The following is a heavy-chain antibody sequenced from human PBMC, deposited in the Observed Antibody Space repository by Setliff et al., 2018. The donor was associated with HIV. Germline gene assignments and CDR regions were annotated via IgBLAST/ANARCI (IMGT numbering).Heavy chain of an antibody. V-gene: IGHV4-4*07. D-gene: IGHD3-16*01. J-gene: IGHJ4*02. CDR1: GGSISGYF. Sequence: SETLSLTCTVSGGSISGYFWSWIRQPAGKGLEWIGRTFTSGITNYSPSLKSRVTMSVDTSKNQFSLNLTSVTAADMAVYSCAREPKGGDDRALDYWGQGTLVTVSS. CDR2: TFTSGIT. CDR3: AREPKGGDDRALDY.